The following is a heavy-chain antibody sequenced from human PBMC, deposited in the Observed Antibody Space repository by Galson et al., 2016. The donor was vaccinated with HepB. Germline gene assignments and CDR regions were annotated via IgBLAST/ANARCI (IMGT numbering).Heavy chain of an antibody. J-gene: IGHJ5*02. V-gene: IGHV3-33*01. CDR3: ARDGARAGHYDINGYPVLDA. CDR1: GFNFNHHA. D-gene: IGHD3-22*01. Sequence: SLRLSCAASGFNFNHHAIHWVRQAPGKGLEWVAVIWFDGTEIHYGDSVKGRFTISRDNSRDSVFLQMGSLGVDDTAVYDCARDGARAGHYDINGYPVLDAWGPGTLVTVSS. CDR2: IWFDGTEI.